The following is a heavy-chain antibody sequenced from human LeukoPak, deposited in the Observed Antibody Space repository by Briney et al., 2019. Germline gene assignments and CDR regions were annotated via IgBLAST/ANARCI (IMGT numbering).Heavy chain of an antibody. J-gene: IGHJ4*02. Sequence: SETLSLTCTVSGGSISSSSYYWGWIRQPPGKGLEWIGSIYYSGSTYYNPSLKSRVTISVDTSKNQFSLKLSSVTAADTAVYYCARALGYSSSWYRGFFDYWGQGTLVTVSS. D-gene: IGHD6-13*01. CDR2: IYYSGST. CDR3: ARALGYSSSWYRGFFDY. CDR1: GGSISSSSYY. V-gene: IGHV4-39*07.